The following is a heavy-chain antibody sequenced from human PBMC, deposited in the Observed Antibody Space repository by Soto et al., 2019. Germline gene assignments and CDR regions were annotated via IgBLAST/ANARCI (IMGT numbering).Heavy chain of an antibody. D-gene: IGHD3-16*01. CDR3: AHREGDDYVWGSSTDAFDI. CDR2: IYWDNDT. J-gene: IGHJ3*02. V-gene: IGHV2-5*02. CDR1: GFSLNTTAVG. Sequence: QITLKESGPTLVKPTQTLTLTCTFSGFSLNTTAVGVGWIRQPPGKALEWLALIYWDNDTRYNPSLKTRLTITKDTSKSKVVHKMTNMDPVDTATYFCAHREGDDYVWGSSTDAFDIWGQGTMVTVSS.